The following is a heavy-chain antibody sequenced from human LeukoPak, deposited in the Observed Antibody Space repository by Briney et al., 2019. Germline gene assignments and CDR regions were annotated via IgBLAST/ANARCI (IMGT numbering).Heavy chain of an antibody. J-gene: IGHJ3*02. V-gene: IGHV3-23*01. Sequence: GGSLRLSCAASGFTFSSYAMSWVRQAPGKGLEWVSAISGSGGSTYYADSVKGRFTISRDNSKNTLYLQMNGLRAEDTAVYYCAKLYQQWSSLDAFDIWGQGTMVTVSS. CDR1: GFTFSSYA. CDR2: ISGSGGST. CDR3: AKLYQQWSSLDAFDI. D-gene: IGHD6-19*01.